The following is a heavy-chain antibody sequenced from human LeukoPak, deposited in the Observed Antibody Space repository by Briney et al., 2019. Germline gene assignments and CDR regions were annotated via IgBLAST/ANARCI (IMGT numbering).Heavy chain of an antibody. CDR2: IYNSGTT. J-gene: IGHJ4*02. V-gene: IGHV4-59*08. CDR1: GGSISTYY. Sequence: SETLSLTCTVSGGSISTYYWTWIRQPPGKRLEWIGYIYNSGTTNYNPSLKRRVTISVDTSKNQFSLKLSSVTAADTAVYYCARLGGTTPGTDYWGQGTLVTVSS. CDR3: ARLGGTTPGTDY. D-gene: IGHD3-16*01.